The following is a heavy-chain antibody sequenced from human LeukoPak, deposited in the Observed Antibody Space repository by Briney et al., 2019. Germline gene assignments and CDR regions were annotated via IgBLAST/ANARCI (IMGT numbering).Heavy chain of an antibody. CDR2: ISSSSSYI. V-gene: IGHV3-21*01. Sequence: GGSLRLSCAASGFTFSSYSMNWVRQAPGKGLEWVSSISSSSSYIYYADSVKGRFTISRDNAKNSLYLQMNSLRAEDTAVYYCARDRRADYGVNDDAFDIWGQGTTVTVSP. CDR1: GFTFSSYS. CDR3: ARDRRADYGVNDDAFDI. J-gene: IGHJ3*02. D-gene: IGHD4-17*01.